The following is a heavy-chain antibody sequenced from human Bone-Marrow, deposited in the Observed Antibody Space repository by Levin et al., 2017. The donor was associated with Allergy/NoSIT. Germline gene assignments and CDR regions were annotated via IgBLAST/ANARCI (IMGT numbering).Heavy chain of an antibody. CDR2: VYYDGVN. J-gene: IGHJ5*02. Sequence: SETLSLTCTVSGESIGSANYYWSWIRQSPTEGLEWIGNVYYDGVNFYNPSLRGRLTISMDTSKNQLSLKLTSVTAADTAVYFCVREEAFGESWFDPWGQGVRVTVSS. CDR3: VREEAFGESWFDP. CDR1: GESIGSANYY. V-gene: IGHV4-30-4*01. D-gene: IGHD3-10*01.